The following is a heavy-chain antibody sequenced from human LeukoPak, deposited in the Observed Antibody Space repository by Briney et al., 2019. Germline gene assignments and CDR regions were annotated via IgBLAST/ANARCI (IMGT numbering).Heavy chain of an antibody. J-gene: IGHJ4*02. CDR2: ISGSGGST. D-gene: IGHD6-19*01. CDR3: AKGTLRIAVAGTVDY. V-gene: IGHV3-23*01. CDR1: GFTFSSYA. Sequence: GGSLRLSCAASGFTFSSYAMSWVRQAPGKGLEWVAAISGSGGSTYYADSVKGRFTISRDNSKNTLYLQMNSLRAEDTAVYYCAKGTLRIAVAGTVDYWGQGTLVTVSS.